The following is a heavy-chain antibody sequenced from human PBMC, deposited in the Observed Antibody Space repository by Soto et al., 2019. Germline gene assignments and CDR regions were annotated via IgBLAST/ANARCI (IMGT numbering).Heavy chain of an antibody. CDR2: IWYDGSNK. V-gene: IGHV3-33*01. CDR1: GLNFSSYG. Sequence: GGSLRLSCAASGLNFSSYGMHWVRQAPGKGLEWVAVIWYDGSNKYYADSVKGRFTISRDNSKNTLYLQMNSLRAEDTAVYYCAGGPNGYSSSWYYNYWGQGTLVTVSS. CDR3: AGGPNGYSSSWYYNY. J-gene: IGHJ4*02. D-gene: IGHD6-13*01.